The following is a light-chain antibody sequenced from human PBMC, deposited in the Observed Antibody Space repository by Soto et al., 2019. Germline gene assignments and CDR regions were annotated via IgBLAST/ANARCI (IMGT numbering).Light chain of an antibody. CDR2: GAS. V-gene: IGKV3-15*01. J-gene: IGKJ1*01. CDR1: QSVSSN. Sequence: EIVVTQSPATLSVSPGGRPTLPCRASQSVSSNLAWYQQTPGQAPRLLIYGASTRATGFPARFSGSASGTESTLTISSLQSEDFAVYYCQHYGSSGTFGQGTKVDIK. CDR3: QHYGSSGT.